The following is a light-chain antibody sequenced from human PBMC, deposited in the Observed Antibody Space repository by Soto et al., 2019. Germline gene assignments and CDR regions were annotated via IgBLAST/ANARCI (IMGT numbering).Light chain of an antibody. J-gene: IGKJ1*01. V-gene: IGKV3-11*01. CDR1: QSVGSY. CDR2: DAS. Sequence: EIVLTQSPATLSLSPGERATLSCRASQSVGSYLAWYQQKPGQTPRLLIYDASNRATDIPAKFSGSGSGTDFTLTISSLEPEDFAVYYCQQRSNWPVTFGQGTKVDIK. CDR3: QQRSNWPVT.